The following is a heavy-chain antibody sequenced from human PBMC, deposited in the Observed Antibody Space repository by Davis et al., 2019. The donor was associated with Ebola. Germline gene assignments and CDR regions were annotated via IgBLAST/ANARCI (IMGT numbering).Heavy chain of an antibody. V-gene: IGHV3-74*01. CDR3: ARGNRCCSGDTCANWLDP. CDR2: INSDGSST. J-gene: IGHJ5*02. D-gene: IGHD2-15*01. CDR1: GFTFSSYW. Sequence: GESLKISCAASGFTFSSYWMHWVRQAPGKGLVWVSRINSDGSSTSYADSVKGRFTISRDNAKNTLYVQMNSLRAEDTAVYYCARGNRCCSGDTCANWLDPWGQGTLVTVSS.